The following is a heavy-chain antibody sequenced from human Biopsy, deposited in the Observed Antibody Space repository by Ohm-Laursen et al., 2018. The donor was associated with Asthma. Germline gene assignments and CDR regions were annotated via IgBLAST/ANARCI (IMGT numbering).Heavy chain of an antibody. CDR3: ARGDSSGWSNYYFDY. V-gene: IGHV3-53*01. CDR1: GFTVSRDH. J-gene: IGHJ4*02. D-gene: IGHD6-19*01. CDR2: IYSAGTS. Sequence: SLRLACAAAGFTVSRDHMFWVRQAPGKGLEWVSVIYSAGTSHTADSVRGRFTISRDFSKNTLHLQMHSLRVEDTAVYYCARGDSSGWSNYYFDYWGQGTLVTVSS.